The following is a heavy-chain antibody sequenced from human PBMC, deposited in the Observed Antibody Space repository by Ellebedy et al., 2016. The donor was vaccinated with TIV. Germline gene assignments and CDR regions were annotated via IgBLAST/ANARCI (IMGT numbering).Heavy chain of an antibody. CDR3: ARSGGGNFGELYDGMDV. CDR1: GFTFSSYA. D-gene: IGHD3-10*01. J-gene: IGHJ6*02. V-gene: IGHV3-13*05. Sequence: GESLKISXAASGFTFSSYAMHWVRQATGKGLEWVSAIGTAGDPYYPGSVKGRFTISRENAKNSLYLQMNSLRAGDTAVYYCARSGGGNFGELYDGMDVWGQGTTVTVSS. CDR2: IGTAGDP.